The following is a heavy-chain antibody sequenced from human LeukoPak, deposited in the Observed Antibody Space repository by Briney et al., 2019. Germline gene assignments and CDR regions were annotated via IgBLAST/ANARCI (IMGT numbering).Heavy chain of an antibody. V-gene: IGHV1-69-2*01. Sequence: ASVKISCKVSGYTFTDYYMHWVQQAPGQGLEWMGLVDPEDGETIYAEKFQGRVTITADTSTDTPYMELSSLRSEDTAVYYCARVIAAAGTSNDYWGQGALVTVSS. CDR1: GYTFTDYY. CDR2: VDPEDGET. J-gene: IGHJ4*02. D-gene: IGHD6-13*01. CDR3: ARVIAAAGTSNDY.